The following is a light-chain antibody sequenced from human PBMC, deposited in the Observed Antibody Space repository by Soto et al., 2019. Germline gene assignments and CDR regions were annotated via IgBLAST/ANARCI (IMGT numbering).Light chain of an antibody. CDR2: GAS. CDR3: QQYGSSPPT. Sequence: NVLTQSPGTLSLSPGERATLSCRASQSVIADYLAWYQQKPGQAPRLLIYGASSRATGIPDRFSGSGSGTDFTLTISRLEAEDSAVYYCQQYGSSPPTFGQGTQVEI. V-gene: IGKV3-20*01. J-gene: IGKJ1*01. CDR1: QSVIADY.